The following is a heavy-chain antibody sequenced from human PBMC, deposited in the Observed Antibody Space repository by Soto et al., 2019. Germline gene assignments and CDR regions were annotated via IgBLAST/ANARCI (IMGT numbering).Heavy chain of an antibody. D-gene: IGHD2-15*01. J-gene: IGHJ5*02. CDR1: GYTFTRYT. CDR3: ARGIATGQLDP. V-gene: IGHV1-3*01. Sequence: GASVKVSCKVSGYTFTRYTMNWVRQAPGQRLEWMGWINPDNGNTKSSRKFQDRVIITRDTSASTAYMDLSSLRSEDTAVYYCARGIATGQLDPWGQGTLVTVSS. CDR2: INPDNGNT.